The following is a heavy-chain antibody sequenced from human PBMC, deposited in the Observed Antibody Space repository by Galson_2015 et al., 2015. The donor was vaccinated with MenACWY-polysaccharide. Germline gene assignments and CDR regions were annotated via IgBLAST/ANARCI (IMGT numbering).Heavy chain of an antibody. CDR1: GGSISSTTYV. D-gene: IGHD2-8*01. V-gene: IGHV4-39*01. Sequence: SETLSLTCTVSGGSISSTTYVWAWIRQPPGKGLEWVGGIHYSGSTTYNSSLKSRVTISVDTSKNQFSLKLSSVTAADTAVYYCARPKPVNGWFDPWGQGTLVTVSS. CDR3: ARPKPVNGWFDP. CDR2: IHYSGST. J-gene: IGHJ5*02.